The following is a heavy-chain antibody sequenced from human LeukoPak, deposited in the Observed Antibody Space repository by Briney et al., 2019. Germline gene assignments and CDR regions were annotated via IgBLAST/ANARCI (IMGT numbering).Heavy chain of an antibody. CDR2: VYSSGYT. V-gene: IGHV4-4*07. CDR1: GDPISSYY. CDR3: AGISVAGGDWFDP. Sequence: SSETLSLTCTVSGDPISSYYWSWIRQPAGKGLEWIGRVYSSGYTNSNPSLKSRVTMSIDTSKNQFSLRLNSVTAADTAVYYCAGISVAGGDWFDPWGQGTLVTVSS. D-gene: IGHD6-19*01. J-gene: IGHJ5*02.